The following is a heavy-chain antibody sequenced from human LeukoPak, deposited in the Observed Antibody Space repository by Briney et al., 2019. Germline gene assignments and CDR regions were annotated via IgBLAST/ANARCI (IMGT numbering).Heavy chain of an antibody. CDR3: ARGRGVSYTLDY. V-gene: IGHV3-21*01. J-gene: IGHJ4*02. Sequence: GGSLRLSCAASGFTFSSYSMNWVRQAPGKGLEWVSSTSSSSSYIYYADSVKGRFTISRDNAKNSLYLQMNSLRAEDTAVYYCARGRGVSYTLDYWGQGTLVTVSS. CDR1: GFTFSSYS. CDR2: TSSSSSYI. D-gene: IGHD3-16*01.